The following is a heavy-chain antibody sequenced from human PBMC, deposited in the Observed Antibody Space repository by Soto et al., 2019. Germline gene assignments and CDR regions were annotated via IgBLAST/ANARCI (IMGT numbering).Heavy chain of an antibody. V-gene: IGHV3-11*01. CDR3: ASHYELWTGYLSPVDY. CDR2: IDTSSTKI. J-gene: IGHJ4*02. D-gene: IGHD3-3*01. Sequence: GGSLRLSCAASGYTFSDYYLSWIRQATGKGLEWISYIDTSSTKIYYADSVRGRFTISRDNGKNSLFLEMNNLRVEDTAVYFCASHYELWTGYLSPVDYWGRGTLVTVSS. CDR1: GYTFSDYY.